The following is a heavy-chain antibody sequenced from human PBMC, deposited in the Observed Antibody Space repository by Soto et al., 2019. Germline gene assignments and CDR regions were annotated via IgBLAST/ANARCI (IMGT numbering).Heavy chain of an antibody. Sequence: EVQLLESGGGLVQPGGSLRLSCAASGFTFSNYAVTWVRQAPGKGLEWVSTSSGSGGSTYYADSVKCRFTISRDNSKNTLYLQMNSLRAEDTAVYYCAKDQGSSWYEIDYWGQGTLVTVSS. CDR2: SSGSGGST. CDR3: AKDQGSSWYEIDY. CDR1: GFTFSNYA. V-gene: IGHV3-23*01. J-gene: IGHJ4*02. D-gene: IGHD6-13*01.